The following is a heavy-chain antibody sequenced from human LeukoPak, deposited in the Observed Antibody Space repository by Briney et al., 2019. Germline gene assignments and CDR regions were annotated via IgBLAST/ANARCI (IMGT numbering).Heavy chain of an antibody. D-gene: IGHD3-22*01. Sequence: GGSLRLSCAASGFTFSSYSMNWVRQAPGKGLEWVSSISSSSSYIYYADSVKGRFTISRDNAKNSLYLQMNSLRAEDTAVYYCARLPYDSSGYCDYWGQGTLVTVSS. CDR2: ISSSSSYI. V-gene: IGHV3-21*01. CDR3: ARLPYDSSGYCDY. J-gene: IGHJ4*02. CDR1: GFTFSSYS.